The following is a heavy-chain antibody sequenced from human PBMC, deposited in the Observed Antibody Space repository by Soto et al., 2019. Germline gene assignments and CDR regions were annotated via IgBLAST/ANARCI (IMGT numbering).Heavy chain of an antibody. V-gene: IGHV4-39*01. J-gene: IGHJ3*02. CDR2: IYYSGST. CDR3: ARRGLFHGNAFDI. CDR1: GDSISSIGYY. Sequence: SETLSLTCTVSGDSISSIGYYWGWIRQPPGKGLEWIGTIYYSGSTYYNPSLKSRVTISVDTSKNQFSLKLSSVTAADTAVYYCARRGLFHGNAFDIWGQGTMVT. D-gene: IGHD3-22*01.